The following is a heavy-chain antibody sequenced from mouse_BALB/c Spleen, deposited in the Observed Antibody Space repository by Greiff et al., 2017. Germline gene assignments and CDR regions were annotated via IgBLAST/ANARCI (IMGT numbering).Heavy chain of an antibody. D-gene: IGHD1-1*01. CDR1: GFTFTDYY. CDR3: ARDRNYDYYAMDY. CDR2: IRNKANGYTT. Sequence: DVQLVESGGGLVQPGGSLRLSCATSGFTFTDYYMSWVRQPPGKALEWLGFIRNKANGYTTEYSASVKGRFTISRDNSQSILYLQMNTLRAEDSATYYCARDRNYDYYAMDYWGQGTSVTVSS. V-gene: IGHV7-3*02. J-gene: IGHJ4*01.